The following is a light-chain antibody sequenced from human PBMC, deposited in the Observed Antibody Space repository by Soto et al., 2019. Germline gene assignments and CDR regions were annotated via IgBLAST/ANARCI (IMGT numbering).Light chain of an antibody. CDR3: SSYTGSSTPYV. CDR1: SSDIGSYNY. Sequence: QSVLTQPASVSGSPGQSITISCTGTSSDIGSYNYVSWYQQHPGKAPKLMIYDVSNRPSGVSNRFSGSKSGNTASLPISGLQAEDEADYYCSSYTGSSTPYVFGAGTKVTVL. CDR2: DVS. V-gene: IGLV2-14*01. J-gene: IGLJ1*01.